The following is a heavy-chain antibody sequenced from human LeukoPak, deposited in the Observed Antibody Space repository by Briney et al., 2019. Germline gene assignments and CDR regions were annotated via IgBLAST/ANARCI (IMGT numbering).Heavy chain of an antibody. V-gene: IGHV3-48*01. CDR1: GFTFSTCS. CDR2: ISSSGVTI. CDR3: AREGDYDFYFDY. J-gene: IGHJ4*02. Sequence: GGSLRLSCAASGFTFSTCSMNWVRQAPGKGLEWVSYISSSGVTIYYADSVKGRLTISRDNSKNTLYLQMNSLRAEDTAVYYCAREGDYDFYFDYWGQGTLVTVSS. D-gene: IGHD4-17*01.